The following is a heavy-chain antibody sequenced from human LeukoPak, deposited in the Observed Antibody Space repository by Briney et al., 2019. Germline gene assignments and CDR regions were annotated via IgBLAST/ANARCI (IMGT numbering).Heavy chain of an antibody. J-gene: IGHJ4*02. CDR3: AKEEEEMATRGGYFDY. D-gene: IGHD5-24*01. CDR1: GFTFDDYT. V-gene: IGHV3-43*01. Sequence: GGSLRLSCAASGFTFDDYTMHWVRQAPGKGLEWVSLISWDGGSTYYADSVKGRFTISRDNSKNSLYLQMNSLRTEDTALYYCAKEEEEMATRGGYFDYWGQGTLVTVSS. CDR2: ISWDGGST.